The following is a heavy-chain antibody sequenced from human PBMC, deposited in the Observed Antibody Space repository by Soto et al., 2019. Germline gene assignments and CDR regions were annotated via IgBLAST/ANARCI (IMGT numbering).Heavy chain of an antibody. J-gene: IGHJ4*02. Sequence: EASVKVSCKASGGTFSSYAISWVRQAPGQGLEWMGGIIPIFGTANYAQKFQGRVTITADESTSTAYMELSSLRSEDTAVYYCARGPMGKFDYWGQGTLVTVSS. V-gene: IGHV1-69*13. CDR1: GGTFSSYA. CDR3: ARGPMGKFDY. CDR2: IIPIFGTA.